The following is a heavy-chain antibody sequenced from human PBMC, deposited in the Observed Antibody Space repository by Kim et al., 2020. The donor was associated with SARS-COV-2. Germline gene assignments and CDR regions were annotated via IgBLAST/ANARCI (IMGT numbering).Heavy chain of an antibody. CDR1: GFTFSSYG. J-gene: IGHJ6*02. CDR2: IWYDGSNK. CDR3: ARMWVRGIIIKCYYYYGMDV. Sequence: GGSLRLSCAASGFTFSSYGMHWVRQAPGKGLEWVAIIWYDGSNKYYADSVKGRFTISRDNSKNTLYLQMNSLRAEDTAVYFCARMWVRGIIIKCYYYYGMDVWGQETTVTVSS. V-gene: IGHV3-33*01. D-gene: IGHD3-10*01.